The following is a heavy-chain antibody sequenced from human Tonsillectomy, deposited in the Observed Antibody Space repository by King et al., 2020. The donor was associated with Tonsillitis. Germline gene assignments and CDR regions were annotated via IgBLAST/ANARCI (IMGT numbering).Heavy chain of an antibody. V-gene: IGHV5-51*01. Sequence: QLVQSGAEVKKPGESLKISCKGSGYRFTSFWTGWVRQMPGKGLEWLGLIYPVDSDTRNSPSFQGQVTVSADKSISTAYLQWSSLKVSDTAMYYCVRGSDFARGNWFDPWGQGTLVTVSS. CDR2: IYPVDSDT. D-gene: IGHD2-21*02. J-gene: IGHJ5*02. CDR1: GYRFTSFW. CDR3: VRGSDFARGNWFDP.